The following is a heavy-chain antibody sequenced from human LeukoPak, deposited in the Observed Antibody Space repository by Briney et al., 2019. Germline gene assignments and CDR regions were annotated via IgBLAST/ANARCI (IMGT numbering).Heavy chain of an antibody. CDR3: ARPLGHIVVVTALDY. Sequence: GGPLRLSCSASGFTFSSYAMHWVRQAPGKGLEWVAVISYDGSNKYYADSVKGRFTISRDNSKNTLYLQMNSLRAEDTAVYYCARPLGHIVVVTALDYWGQGTLVTVSS. CDR1: GFTFSSYA. V-gene: IGHV3-30*04. D-gene: IGHD2-21*02. CDR2: ISYDGSNK. J-gene: IGHJ4*02.